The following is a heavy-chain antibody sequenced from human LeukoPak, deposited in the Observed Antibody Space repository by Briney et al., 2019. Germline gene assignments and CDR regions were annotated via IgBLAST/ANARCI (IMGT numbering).Heavy chain of an antibody. Sequence: ASVKVSCKASGYTFTGYYMHWVRQAPGQGLEWMGIINPSGGSTSYAQKFQGRVTMTRDTSTSTVYMELSSQRSEDTAVYYCARAGDSSGYRGISSYWGQGTLVTVSS. D-gene: IGHD3-22*01. CDR1: GYTFTGYY. CDR3: ARAGDSSGYRGISSY. V-gene: IGHV1-46*01. J-gene: IGHJ4*02. CDR2: INPSGGST.